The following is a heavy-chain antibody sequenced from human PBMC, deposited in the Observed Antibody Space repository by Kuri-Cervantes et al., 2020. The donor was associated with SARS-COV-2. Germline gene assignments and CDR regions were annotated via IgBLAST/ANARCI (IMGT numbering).Heavy chain of an antibody. CDR1: GFTFRSYW. CDR2: IYYSGST. V-gene: IGHV4-39*07. J-gene: IGHJ3*02. D-gene: IGHD2-21*01. CDR3: ARASGPVEGAFDI. Sequence: ESLKISCVVSGFTFRSYWMSWVRQAPGKGLEWIGSIYYSGSTYYNPSLKSRVTISVDTSKNQFSLKLSSVTAADTAEYYCARASGPVEGAFDIWGQGTLVTVSS.